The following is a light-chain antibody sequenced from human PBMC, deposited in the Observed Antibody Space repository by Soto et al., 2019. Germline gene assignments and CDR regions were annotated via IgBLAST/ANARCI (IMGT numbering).Light chain of an antibody. CDR3: QQYYSYPLT. J-gene: IGKJ4*01. CDR1: QYISTY. CDR2: AAS. V-gene: IGKV1-39*01. Sequence: DIQMTQSPSTLSGSVGDRVSITCRASQYISTYLNWYQQKPGKAPKLLIYAASTLQSGVPSRFSGSGSGTGFTLTISCLQSEDFATYYCQQYYSYPLTFGGGTKVDIK.